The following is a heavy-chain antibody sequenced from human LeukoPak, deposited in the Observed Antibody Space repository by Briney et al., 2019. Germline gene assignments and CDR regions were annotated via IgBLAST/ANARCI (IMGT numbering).Heavy chain of an antibody. Sequence: GGSLRLSCAASGFTFSSYAMSWVRQAPGKGLEWVAVISYDGSTKYYADSVKGRFTISRDNSKNTLYLQMNSLRTEDTAVYYCARDLVGGAFDIWGQGTMVTVSS. CDR2: ISYDGSTK. D-gene: IGHD1-26*01. CDR3: ARDLVGGAFDI. CDR1: GFTFSSYA. V-gene: IGHV3-30-3*01. J-gene: IGHJ3*02.